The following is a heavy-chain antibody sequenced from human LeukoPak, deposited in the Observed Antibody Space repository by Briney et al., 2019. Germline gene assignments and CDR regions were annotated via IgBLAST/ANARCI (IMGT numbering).Heavy chain of an antibody. CDR3: ARDRPGGSGYDLDY. Sequence: SVKVSCKASGYTFTSYYMHWVRQAPGQGLEWMGGIIPIFGTANYAQKFQGRVTITADESTSTAYMELSSLRSEDTAVYYCARDRPGGSGYDLDYWGQGTLVTVSS. CDR2: IIPIFGTA. V-gene: IGHV1-69*13. D-gene: IGHD5-12*01. J-gene: IGHJ4*02. CDR1: GYTFTSYY.